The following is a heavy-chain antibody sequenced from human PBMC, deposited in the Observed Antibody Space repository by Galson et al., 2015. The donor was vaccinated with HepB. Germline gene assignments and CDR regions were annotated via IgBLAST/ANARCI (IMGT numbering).Heavy chain of an antibody. Sequence: SGYTFTNYGINWVRQAPGQGLEWMGWSSPYTGNIHYAQKLQGRITVTTDTSTSTAYMELRSLRSDDTAVYYCARGGWGYYDSSGYFFDYWGQGTLVTVSS. D-gene: IGHD3-22*01. J-gene: IGHJ4*02. CDR3: ARGGWGYYDSSGYFFDY. V-gene: IGHV1-18*01. CDR2: SSPYTGNI. CDR1: GYTFTNYG.